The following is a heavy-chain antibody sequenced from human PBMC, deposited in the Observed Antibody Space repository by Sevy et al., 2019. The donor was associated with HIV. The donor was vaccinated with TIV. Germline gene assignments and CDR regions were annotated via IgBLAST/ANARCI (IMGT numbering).Heavy chain of an antibody. V-gene: IGHV3-73*01. CDR1: GFAFRGSA. CDR2: IRSKGNSFAT. CDR3: AGQVGDTVMAIFDY. J-gene: IGHJ4*02. D-gene: IGHD1-26*01. Sequence: GGSLRLSCAASGFAFRGSAIHWVRQASGKGLEWIGRIRSKGNSFATDYVPSVKGRLTISGDDSKKTAYLEMSSLKIDDTAVYYCAGQVGDTVMAIFDYWGQGTLVTVSS.